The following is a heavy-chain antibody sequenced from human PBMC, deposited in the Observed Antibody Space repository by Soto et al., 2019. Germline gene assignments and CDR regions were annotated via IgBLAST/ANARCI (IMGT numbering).Heavy chain of an antibody. J-gene: IGHJ4*02. CDR1: GGTFSSYA. D-gene: IGHD3-10*01. CDR3: ARNVDLNYYGSGSHDY. Sequence: SVKVSCKASGGTFSSYAISWVRQAPGQGLEWMGGIIPIFGTANYAQKFQGRVTITADESTSTAYMELSSLRSEDTAVYYCARNVDLNYYGSGSHDYWGQGTLVTVSS. CDR2: IIPIFGTA. V-gene: IGHV1-69*13.